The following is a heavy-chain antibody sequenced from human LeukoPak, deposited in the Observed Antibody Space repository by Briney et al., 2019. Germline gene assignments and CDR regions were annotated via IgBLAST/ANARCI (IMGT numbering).Heavy chain of an antibody. J-gene: IGHJ4*02. CDR2: IIPIFGTA. CDR1: GGTFSSYA. V-gene: IGHV1-69*13. Sequence: GASVKVPCKASGGTFSSYAISWVRQAPGQGLEWMGGIIPIFGTANYAQKFQGRVTITADESTSTAYMELSSLRSEDTAVYYCAREEKGDFDYWGQGTLVTVSS. CDR3: AREEKGDFDY.